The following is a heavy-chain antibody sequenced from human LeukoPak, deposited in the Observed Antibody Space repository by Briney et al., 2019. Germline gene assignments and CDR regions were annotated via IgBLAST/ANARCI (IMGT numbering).Heavy chain of an antibody. CDR2: INPNNGDT. CDR1: GYTFTGYY. D-gene: IGHD5-12*01. Sequence: GASVKVSCKASGYTFTGYYMHWVRQAPGQGLEWLGWINPNNGDTNYAQKFQGRVTMTRDASISTAYMELSGLRSDDTAVYYCARGIREWPRDFASHYPYYYMDVWGKGTTVTVPS. CDR3: ARGIREWPRDFASHYPYYYMDV. J-gene: IGHJ6*03. V-gene: IGHV1-2*02.